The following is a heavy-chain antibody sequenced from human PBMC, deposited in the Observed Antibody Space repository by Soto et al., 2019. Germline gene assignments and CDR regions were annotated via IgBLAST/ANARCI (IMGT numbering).Heavy chain of an antibody. CDR1: GYTFINYY. Sequence: QVQLVQSGAEVKKPGASVKLSCKASGYTFINYYIHWVRQSPGQGLEWMGIFNPTSGSTNYAQKFQGRVTLTMDTSTRTVYMELSSLRFDDTAVYYCARDLAAGDYWGQGTLVTVSS. V-gene: IGHV1-46*01. J-gene: IGHJ4*02. CDR3: ARDLAAGDY. CDR2: FNPTSGST. D-gene: IGHD6-13*01.